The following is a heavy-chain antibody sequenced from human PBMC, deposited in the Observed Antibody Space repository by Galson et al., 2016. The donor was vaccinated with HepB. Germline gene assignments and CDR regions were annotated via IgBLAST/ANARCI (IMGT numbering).Heavy chain of an antibody. V-gene: IGHV1-18*01. D-gene: IGHD3-10*01. CDR1: GYTFNTYA. Sequence: SVKVSCKASGYTFNTYAISWVRQAPGQGLEWMGWLSVYNGHTSSAQKFQGRVTMTTDTSTNTAFLELSSLISDDTAAYYCARLEGFGDPFDYWGQGTLVTVSS. CDR2: LSVYNGHT. CDR3: ARLEGFGDPFDY. J-gene: IGHJ4*02.